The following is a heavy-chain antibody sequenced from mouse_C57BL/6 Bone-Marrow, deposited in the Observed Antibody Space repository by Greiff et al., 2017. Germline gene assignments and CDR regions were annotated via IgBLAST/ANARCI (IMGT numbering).Heavy chain of an antibody. J-gene: IGHJ2*01. V-gene: IGHV1-26*01. CDR2: INPNNGGT. CDR1: GYTFTDYY. D-gene: IGHD1-1*01. Sequence: EVQLQQSGPELVKPGASVKISCKASGYTFTDYYMNWVKQSHGKSLEWIGDINPNNGGTSYNQKFKGKATLTVDKSSSTAYMELRSLTSEDSAVYYCAHITTVGVPFDYWGQGTTLTVSS. CDR3: AHITTVGVPFDY.